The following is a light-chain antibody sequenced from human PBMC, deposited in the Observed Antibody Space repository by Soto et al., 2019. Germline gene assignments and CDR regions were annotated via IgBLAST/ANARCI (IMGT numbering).Light chain of an antibody. CDR3: CSYAGSTTFYV. V-gene: IGLV2-23*01. J-gene: IGLJ1*01. CDR1: SRDVGSYNL. CDR2: EGS. Sequence: QSVLTQPASVSGSPGQSITISCTGTSRDVGSYNLVSWYQQDPGKAPKLMIFEGSKRPSGVSNRFSASKSGNTASLTISGLQAEDEADYYCCSYAGSTTFYVFGTGTQLTVL.